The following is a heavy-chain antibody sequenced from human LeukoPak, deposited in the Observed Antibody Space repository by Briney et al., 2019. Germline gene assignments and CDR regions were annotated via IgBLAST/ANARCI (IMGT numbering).Heavy chain of an antibody. V-gene: IGHV1-8*03. CDR2: MNPNSGNT. J-gene: IGHJ6*03. D-gene: IGHD2-2*01. CDR3: AREVVVPAAMSYYYYYYMDV. Sequence: EASVKVSCKASGYTFTSYDINWVRQATGQGLEWMGWMNPNSGNTGYAQKFQGRVTITRNTSISTAYMELSSLRSEDTAVYYCAREVVVPAAMSYYYYYYMDVWGKGTTVTISS. CDR1: GYTFTSYD.